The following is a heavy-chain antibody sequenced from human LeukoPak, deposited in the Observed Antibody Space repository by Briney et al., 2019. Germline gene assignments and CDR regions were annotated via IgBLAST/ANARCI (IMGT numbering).Heavy chain of an antibody. CDR2: IPYDGSNK. D-gene: IGHD6-19*01. V-gene: IGHV3-30*18. Sequence: GGSLRLSCAASGFTFSSYGMHWVRQAPGKGLEWVAVIPYDGSNKYYADSVKGRFTISRDNSKNTLYLQMNSLRAEDTAVYYCAKEGGISSSGWYYFDYWGQGTLVTVSS. CDR3: AKEGGISSSGWYYFDY. CDR1: GFTFSSYG. J-gene: IGHJ4*02.